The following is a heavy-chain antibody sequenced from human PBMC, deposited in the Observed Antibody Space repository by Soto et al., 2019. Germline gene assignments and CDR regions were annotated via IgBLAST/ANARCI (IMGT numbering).Heavy chain of an antibody. CDR3: ARMREYSSSSGFDY. Sequence: GASVKVSCKASGGTFSSYAISWVRQAPGQGLEWMGGIIPIFGTANYAQKFQGRVTITADESTSTAYMELSSLGSEGTAVYYCARMREYSSSSGFDYWGQGTLVTVSS. J-gene: IGHJ4*02. CDR2: IIPIFGTA. D-gene: IGHD6-6*01. V-gene: IGHV1-69*13. CDR1: GGTFSSYA.